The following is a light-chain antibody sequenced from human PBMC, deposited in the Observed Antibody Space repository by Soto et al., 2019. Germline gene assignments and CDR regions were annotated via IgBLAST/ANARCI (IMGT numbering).Light chain of an antibody. CDR1: SSDVGGYNY. CDR3: ISYTSSSTPYV. J-gene: IGLJ1*01. Sequence: QSALTQPASVSGSPGQSITISCTGTSSDVGGYNYVSWYQQHPGKAPKLMIYDVSNRPSVVSNRFSGSKSGNTASLTISGLQAEDEADYYCISYTSSSTPYVFGTGTKLTVL. CDR2: DVS. V-gene: IGLV2-14*01.